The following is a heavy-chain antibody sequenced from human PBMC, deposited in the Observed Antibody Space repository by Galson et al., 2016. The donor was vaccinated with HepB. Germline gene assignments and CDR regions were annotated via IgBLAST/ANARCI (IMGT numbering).Heavy chain of an antibody. J-gene: IGHJ4*02. Sequence: TLSLTCTVSGVSISNSDYYWSWIRQAPGKGLEWIGYIYYSGSTYYNPSLESRVTISLDTSKKHFSLNLTSVTAADTAVYYCARTTVFGVAVPDWGQGTLVTVSA. CDR2: IYYSGST. CDR1: GVSISNSDYY. CDR3: ARTTVFGVAVPD. D-gene: IGHD3-3*01. V-gene: IGHV4-30-4*01.